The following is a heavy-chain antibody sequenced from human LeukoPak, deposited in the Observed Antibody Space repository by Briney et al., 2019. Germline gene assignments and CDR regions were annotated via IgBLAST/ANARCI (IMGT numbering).Heavy chain of an antibody. V-gene: IGHV1-2*02. CDR2: INPNSGGT. CDR3: ALLGGYYDSSGYYSRGYFDY. D-gene: IGHD3-22*01. CDR1: GYTFTGYY. J-gene: IGHJ4*02. Sequence: GASVKVSCKASGYTFTGYYMHWVRQAPGQGLEWMGWINPNSGGTNYAQKFQGRVTMTRDTSISTAYMELSRLRSDDTAVYYCALLGGYYDSSGYYSRGYFDYWGQGTLVTVSS.